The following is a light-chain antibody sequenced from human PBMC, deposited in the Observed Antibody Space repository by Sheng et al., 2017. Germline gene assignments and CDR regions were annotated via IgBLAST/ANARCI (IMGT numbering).Light chain of an antibody. J-gene: IGLJ1*01. V-gene: IGLV2-14*03. CDR3: SSYTNSNTYV. Sequence: QSALTQPASVSGSPGQSLTISCTGTSSDVGAYNYVSWYQRHPDKAPKLMIYDVTNRPSEVSSRFSGSKSDNTASLTISGLQAEDEADYFCSSYTNSNTYVFGTGTKVTVL. CDR2: DVT. CDR1: SSDVGAYNY.